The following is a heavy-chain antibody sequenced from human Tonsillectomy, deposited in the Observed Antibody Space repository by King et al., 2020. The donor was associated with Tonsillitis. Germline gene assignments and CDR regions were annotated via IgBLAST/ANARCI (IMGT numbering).Heavy chain of an antibody. CDR3: AKEDNGGNFFDY. Sequence: VQLVESGGGVVQPGRSLRLSCAGSGFTFSSYGMHWVGQAPGKGLEWVAVISYDVSNKYYADSGKGRFTISRDNSKNTLYLQMNSLRAEDTAVYYCAKEDNGGNFFDYWGQGTLVTVSS. D-gene: IGHD4-23*01. V-gene: IGHV3-30*18. CDR1: GFTFSSYG. J-gene: IGHJ4*02. CDR2: ISYDVSNK.